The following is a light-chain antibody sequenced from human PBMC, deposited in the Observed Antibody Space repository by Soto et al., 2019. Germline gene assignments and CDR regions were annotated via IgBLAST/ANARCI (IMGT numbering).Light chain of an antibody. Sequence: QSALTQPASVSGSPRQSITISCTGTSSDIGTYIYVSWYLQHPGKAPKLLIYEVGNRPSGVSNRFSGSKSGTTASLTISGLQAEDEADYYCSSYTSSNSVVFGGGTKLTVL. CDR3: SSYTSSNSVV. CDR2: EVG. J-gene: IGLJ2*01. CDR1: SSDIGTYIY. V-gene: IGLV2-14*01.